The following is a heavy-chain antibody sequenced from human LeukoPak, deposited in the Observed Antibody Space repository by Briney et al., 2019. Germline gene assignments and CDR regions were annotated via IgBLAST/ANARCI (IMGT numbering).Heavy chain of an antibody. CDR2: VSSDGSTT. CDR3: AKDAVAPGSGGDYFDY. CDR1: GFTFSTYW. D-gene: IGHD3-10*01. Sequence: GGSLRLSCAASGFTFSTYWLHWVRQAPGKGLVWVSRVSSDGSTTTYADSVRGRFTISRDNAKNTLYLQMNSLRADDTAVYYCAKDAVAPGSGGDYFDYWGQGTLVTVSS. V-gene: IGHV3-74*01. J-gene: IGHJ4*02.